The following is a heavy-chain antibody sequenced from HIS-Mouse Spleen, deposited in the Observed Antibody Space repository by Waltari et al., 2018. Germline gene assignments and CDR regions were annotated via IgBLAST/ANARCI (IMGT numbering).Heavy chain of an antibody. CDR2: INPNSGGT. Sequence: QVQLVQSGAEVKKPGASVKVSCKASGYTFTGYYMHWVRQAPGQGLEWMGWINPNSGGTNYAQKFQGRVTMTRETSISTAYMELSRLRSDDTAVYYCARTNGGGKWLRVYYYYYGMDVWGQGTTVTVSS. D-gene: IGHD5-12*01. CDR1: GYTFTGYY. CDR3: ARTNGGGKWLRVYYYYYGMDV. V-gene: IGHV1-2*02. J-gene: IGHJ6*02.